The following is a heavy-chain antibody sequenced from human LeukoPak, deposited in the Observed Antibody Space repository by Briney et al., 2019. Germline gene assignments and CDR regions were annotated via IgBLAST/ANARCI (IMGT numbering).Heavy chain of an antibody. V-gene: IGHV3-30*12. J-gene: IGHJ4*02. CDR3: STGIAVAAY. CDR2: ISYDGSNK. Sequence: GGSLRLSCAASGFTFSSYGMHWVRQAPGKGLEWVAVISYDGSNKYYADSVKGRFTISRDNSKNTLYLQMNSLKTEDTAVYYCSTGIAVAAYWGQGTLVTVSS. D-gene: IGHD6-19*01. CDR1: GFTFSSYG.